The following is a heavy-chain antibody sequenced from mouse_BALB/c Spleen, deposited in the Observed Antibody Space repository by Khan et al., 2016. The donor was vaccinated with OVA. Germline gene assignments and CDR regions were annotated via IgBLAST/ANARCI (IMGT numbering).Heavy chain of an antibody. Sequence: QVQLKQSGPGLVQPSQSLSITCTVSGCSLTTYGIHWVRQSPGKRLEWLGVIWSGGSTDYNAPFISRLSISKDITKSQVFFKMNSLQTDDTAIYYCARHSYRYDFTYWGQGTLVTVAA. CDR3: ARHSYRYDFTY. CDR2: IWSGGST. V-gene: IGHV2-2*01. D-gene: IGHD2-12*01. J-gene: IGHJ3*01. CDR1: GCSLTTYG.